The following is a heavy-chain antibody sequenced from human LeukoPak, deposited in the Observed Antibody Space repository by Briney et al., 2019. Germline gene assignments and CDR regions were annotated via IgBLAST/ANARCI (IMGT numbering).Heavy chain of an antibody. CDR3: AREGYYGSGSPPSLYFDY. Sequence: GGSLRLSCAASGFTFSSYGINWVRQAPGKGLEWVSYISSSSTIYYADSVKGRFTISRDNSRSTLYLQMNSLRPEDTAIYYCAREGYYGSGSPPSLYFDYWGQGTLVTVSS. V-gene: IGHV3-48*01. D-gene: IGHD3-10*01. CDR2: ISSSSTI. J-gene: IGHJ4*02. CDR1: GFTFSSYG.